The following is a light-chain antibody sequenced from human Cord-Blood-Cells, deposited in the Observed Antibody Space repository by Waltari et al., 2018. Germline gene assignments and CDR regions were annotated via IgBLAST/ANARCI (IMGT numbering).Light chain of an antibody. CDR3: QQYYSTPPA. CDR2: WAS. Sequence: DIVMTQSPDSLAVSLGERATINCKSSQSVLYSSNNKNYLAWYQQKPGQPPNLLIYWASTRESGVTDRFSGSGSGTDFTLTISSLQAEDVAVYYCQQYYSTPPAFGQGTKVEIK. V-gene: IGKV4-1*01. CDR1: QSVLYSSNNKNY. J-gene: IGKJ1*01.